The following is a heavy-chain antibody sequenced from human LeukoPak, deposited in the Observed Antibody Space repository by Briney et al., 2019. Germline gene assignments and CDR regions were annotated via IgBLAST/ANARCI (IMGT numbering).Heavy chain of an antibody. CDR3: ARAWRANWFDP. Sequence: SETLSLTCAVYGGSFSGYYWSWIRQPPGKGLGWIGEINHSGSTNYNPSLKSRVTISVDTSKNQFSLKLSSVTAADTAVYYCARAWRANWFDPWGQGTLVTVSS. D-gene: IGHD1-1*01. J-gene: IGHJ5*02. CDR2: INHSGST. V-gene: IGHV4-34*01. CDR1: GGSFSGYY.